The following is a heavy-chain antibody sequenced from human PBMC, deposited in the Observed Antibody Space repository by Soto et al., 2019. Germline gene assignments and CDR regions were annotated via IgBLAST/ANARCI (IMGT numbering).Heavy chain of an antibody. Sequence: QVQLQESGPGVVKPSETLSLTCTVSGGSISSYYWTWIRQPPGKGLEWIGYIYYSGSTNYNPSLKSRVTIXXDXSXXQFSLELSSVTAADTAVYYCARDEVGARGGPHFEYWGQGTLVTVSS. CDR2: IYYSGST. V-gene: IGHV4-59*01. J-gene: IGHJ4*02. CDR1: GGSISSYY. D-gene: IGHD2-15*01. CDR3: ARDEVGARGGPHFEY.